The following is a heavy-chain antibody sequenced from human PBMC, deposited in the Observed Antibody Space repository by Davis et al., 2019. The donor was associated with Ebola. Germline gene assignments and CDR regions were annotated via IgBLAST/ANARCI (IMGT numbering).Heavy chain of an antibody. CDR2: IKQDGSEK. V-gene: IGHV3-7*01. Sequence: GESLKISCAASGFTFSSYAMSWVRQAPGKGLEWVANIKQDGSEKYYVDSVKGRFTISRDNAKNSLYLQMNSLRAEDTAVYYCARDSFSSWLPAAPHDYWGQGTLVTVSS. D-gene: IGHD5-12*01. CDR3: ARDSFSSWLPAAPHDY. CDR1: GFTFSSYA. J-gene: IGHJ4*02.